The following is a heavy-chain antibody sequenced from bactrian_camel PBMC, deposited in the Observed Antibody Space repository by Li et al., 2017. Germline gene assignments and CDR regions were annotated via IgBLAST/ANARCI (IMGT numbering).Heavy chain of an antibody. D-gene: IGHD2*01. CDR2: TAVDGST. CDR1: AVTYNSRC. V-gene: IGHV3S53*01. J-gene: IGHJ4*01. Sequence: QVQLVESGGGTVQDGGSLRISCQVTAVTYNSRCMGWFRQASGKQREGVASTAVDGSTMYADSVKGRFTISKDNANNTVNLMMNSLKPEDTAMYYCAANFGPYCSGPYLARRANFLGQGTQVTVS.